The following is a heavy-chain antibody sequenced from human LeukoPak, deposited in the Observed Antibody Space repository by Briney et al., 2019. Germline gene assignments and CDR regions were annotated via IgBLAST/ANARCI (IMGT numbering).Heavy chain of an antibody. CDR2: ISSSSSYI. J-gene: IGHJ4*02. Sequence: GGSLRLSCAASGFTFSSYSMNWVRQAPGKGLEWVSSISSSSSYIYYADSVKGRFTISRDNAKNSLYLQMNSLRAEDTAVYYCARDQGVPAAKFDYWGQGTLVTVSS. D-gene: IGHD2-2*01. CDR1: GFTFSSYS. CDR3: ARDQGVPAAKFDY. V-gene: IGHV3-21*01.